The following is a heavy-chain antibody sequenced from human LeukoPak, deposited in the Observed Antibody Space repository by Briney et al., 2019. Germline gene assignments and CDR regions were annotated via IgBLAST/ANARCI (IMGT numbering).Heavy chain of an antibody. V-gene: IGHV4-4*07. J-gene: IGHJ4*02. Sequence: SETLSLTCTVSGSSISSYYWSWIRQPAGKGLEWIGCIYSTGSTNYNPSLKSRVTMSVDTSKNQFSLRLRSVTAADTAVYYCARQIASAGTAGFDFWGQGALVNVSS. D-gene: IGHD6-13*01. CDR3: ARQIASAGTAGFDF. CDR1: GSSISSYY. CDR2: IYSTGST.